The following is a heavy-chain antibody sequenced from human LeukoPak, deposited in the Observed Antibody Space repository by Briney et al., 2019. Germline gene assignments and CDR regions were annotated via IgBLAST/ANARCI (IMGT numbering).Heavy chain of an antibody. CDR2: ISYDGSNK. Sequence: GGSLRLSCAASGFTFSSYAMHWVRQAPGKGLEWVAVISYDGSNKYYADSVKGRFTISRDNSKNTMYLQMNSLRAEDTAVYYCAKRIQSAMAMGYWGQGTLVTVSS. V-gene: IGHV3-30*04. D-gene: IGHD5-18*01. CDR3: AKRIQSAMAMGY. J-gene: IGHJ4*02. CDR1: GFTFSSYA.